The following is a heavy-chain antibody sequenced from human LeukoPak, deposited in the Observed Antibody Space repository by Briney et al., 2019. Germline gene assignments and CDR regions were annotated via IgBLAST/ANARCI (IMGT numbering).Heavy chain of an antibody. D-gene: IGHD3-10*01. CDR3: ARSYYYGSGSYPSYYYYYYMDV. Sequence: PSETLSLTCTVSGGSISSYYWSWIRQPPGKGLEWIGYIYYSGSTNYNPSLKSRVTISVDTSKNQFSLKLSSVPAADTAVYYCARSYYYGSGSYPSYYYYYYMDVWGKGTTVTVSS. J-gene: IGHJ6*03. CDR1: GGSISSYY. CDR2: IYYSGST. V-gene: IGHV4-59*01.